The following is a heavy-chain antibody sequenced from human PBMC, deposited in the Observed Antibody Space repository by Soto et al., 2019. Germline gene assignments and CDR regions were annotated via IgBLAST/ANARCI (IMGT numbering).Heavy chain of an antibody. CDR1: SGPFSGYY. CDR3: AISYITNDAFDI. V-gene: IGHV4-34*01. CDR2: ISHSGST. D-gene: IGHD1-1*01. Sequence: QVQLQQWGAGLLKPSETLSLTCAVSSGPFSGYYWSWTRQSPGKGLEWIGEISHSGSTNYNPSLKSRVTISVDTSKNQFSLKLSSVTAADTAVYYCAISYITNDAFDIWGQGTLVTVSS. J-gene: IGHJ3*02.